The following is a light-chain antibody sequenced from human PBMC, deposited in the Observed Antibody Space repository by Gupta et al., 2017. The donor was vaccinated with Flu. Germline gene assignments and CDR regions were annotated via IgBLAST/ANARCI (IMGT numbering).Light chain of an antibody. V-gene: IGLV1-40*01. CDR1: SSNIGGGYD. J-gene: IGLJ2*01. CDR3: QSYDASLSGSV. Sequence: QSVLAQPPSVSGAPGQRVTISCPGSSSNIGGGYDVHWYQQFPGTAPKLLISGNNNRPSGVPDRFSGSKSGTSASLAITGLQAEDETDYYCQSYDASLSGSVFGGGTKLTVL. CDR2: GNN.